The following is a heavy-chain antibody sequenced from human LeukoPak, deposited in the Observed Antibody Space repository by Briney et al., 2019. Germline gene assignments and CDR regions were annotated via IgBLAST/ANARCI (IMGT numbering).Heavy chain of an antibody. V-gene: IGHV4-31*03. CDR3: ARDPLVPAARRYFDL. CDR2: IYYSGST. CDR1: GGSISSGGYY. J-gene: IGHJ2*01. Sequence: PSQTLSLTCIVSGGSISSGGYYWSWIRQHPGTGLEWIGYIYYSGSTYYNPSLKSRVTISVDTSKNQFSLKLSSVTAADTAVYYCARDPLVPAARRYFDLWGRGTLVTVSS. D-gene: IGHD2-2*01.